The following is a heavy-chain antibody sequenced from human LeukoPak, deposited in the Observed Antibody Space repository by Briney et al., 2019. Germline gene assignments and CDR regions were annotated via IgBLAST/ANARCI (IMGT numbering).Heavy chain of an antibody. Sequence: GESLKISCKESDHTLNIYWIAWVRQMPGKGLEWMGIIFLDDSQIEYNPSFQGQITISADKSVKTAYLQWDSLQTSDTALYYCATSTYSVAAHIDYWGQGTPVTVST. CDR1: DHTLNIYW. CDR2: IFLDDSQI. CDR3: ATSTYSVAAHIDY. D-gene: IGHD2-21*01. J-gene: IGHJ4*02. V-gene: IGHV5-51*01.